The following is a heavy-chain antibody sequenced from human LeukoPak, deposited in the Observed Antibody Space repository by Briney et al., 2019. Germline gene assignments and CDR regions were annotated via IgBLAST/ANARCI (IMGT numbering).Heavy chain of an antibody. CDR2: IYSGGTT. V-gene: IGHV3-53*01. Sequence: GGSLRLSCAASGFTVSSNYMNWVRPAPGKGLEWVSVIYSGGTTYYADSVKGRSTISRDNSENTLYLQMNTLRAEDTAVYYCARAGGSIKPFDYWGQGTLVTVSS. D-gene: IGHD2-2*01. J-gene: IGHJ4*02. CDR3: ARAGGSIKPFDY. CDR1: GFTVSSNY.